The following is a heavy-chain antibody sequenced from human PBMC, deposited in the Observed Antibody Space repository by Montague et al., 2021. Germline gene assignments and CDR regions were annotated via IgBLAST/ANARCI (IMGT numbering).Heavy chain of an antibody. CDR2: IYYSGNS. D-gene: IGHD6-13*01. CDR1: GASITSNIYY. J-gene: IGHJ5*02. Sequence: SETLSLTCTVHGASITSNIYYWGWTRQSPGKGLEWIGSIYYSGNSFYQPSLKSRITMAVDTSKNQFSLKLSSVTAADTVIYYCARVFSSWYVGWFDPWGQGTLVTVSS. V-gene: IGHV4-39*07. CDR3: ARVFSSWYVGWFDP.